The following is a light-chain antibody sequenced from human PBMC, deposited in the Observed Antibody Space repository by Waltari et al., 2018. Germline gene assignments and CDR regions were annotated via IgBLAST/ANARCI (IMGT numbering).Light chain of an antibody. CDR3: SSYTTSSAPGV. Sequence: QSALTQPASVSGSPGQSITISCSGTDSDVDAYDFVSWYQQHPGKAPHLILYEVSNRPSGISNRVSASKSGNTASLTISGLQAEDEADYYCSSYTTSSAPGVFGTGTRVTVL. V-gene: IGLV2-14*01. J-gene: IGLJ1*01. CDR2: EVS. CDR1: DSDVDAYDF.